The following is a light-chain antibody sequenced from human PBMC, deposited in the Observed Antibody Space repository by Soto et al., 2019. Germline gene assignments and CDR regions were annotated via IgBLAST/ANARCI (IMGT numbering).Light chain of an antibody. CDR1: SSDVGGYNF. CDR3: SSYTSSSTVI. Sequence: QSALTQPASVSGSPGQSITISCTGTSSDVGGYNFVSWYQQHPGKAPKFIIYDVRNRPSGVSNRFSGSRSGNTASLTISGLQAEDEADYYCSSYTSSSTVIFGGGIKVTVL. CDR2: DVR. V-gene: IGLV2-14*03. J-gene: IGLJ2*01.